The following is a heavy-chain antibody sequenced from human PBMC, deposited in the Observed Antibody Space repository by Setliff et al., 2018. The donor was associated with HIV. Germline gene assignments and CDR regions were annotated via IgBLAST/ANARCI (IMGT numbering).Heavy chain of an antibody. J-gene: IGHJ3*02. Sequence: PSETLSLTCTVSGGSISSGSFYWSWIRQPAGKGLEWIGRIYTSGSTNYNPSLKSRVTISVDTSKNQFYLKLSSVTAADTAVYYCAAEGNWDAFDIWGQGTMVTVSS. D-gene: IGHD7-27*01. V-gene: IGHV4-61*02. CDR1: GGSISSGSFY. CDR2: IYTSGST. CDR3: AAEGNWDAFDI.